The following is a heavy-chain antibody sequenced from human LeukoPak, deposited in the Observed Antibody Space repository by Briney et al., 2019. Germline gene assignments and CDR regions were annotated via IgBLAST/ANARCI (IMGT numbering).Heavy chain of an antibody. CDR1: GFTFSSHS. J-gene: IGHJ5*02. V-gene: IGHV3-21*01. D-gene: IGHD1-7*01. Sequence: RGSLRLSCAASGFTFSSHSMNWVRQAPGKGLEWVSSITSSSSYIFYADSVEGRFTISRDNAKNALYLQMNSLRDDDTAVYYCVRGVGVSRFNYLDPWGQGTLVIVSS. CDR2: ITSSSSYI. CDR3: VRGVGVSRFNYLDP.